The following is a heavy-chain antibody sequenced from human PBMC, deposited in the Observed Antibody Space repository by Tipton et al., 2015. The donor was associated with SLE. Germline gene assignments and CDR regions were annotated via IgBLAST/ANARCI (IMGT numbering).Heavy chain of an antibody. Sequence: LRLSCTVSGGSISSYYWSWIRQPAGKGLEWIGRIYTSGSTNYNPSLKSRVTMSVDTSKNQFSLKLNSVTAADTAIYYCARENSYVYDYWGPGTLVTVSS. J-gene: IGHJ4*02. CDR3: ARENSYVYDY. V-gene: IGHV4-4*07. D-gene: IGHD5-18*01. CDR1: GGSISSYY. CDR2: IYTSGST.